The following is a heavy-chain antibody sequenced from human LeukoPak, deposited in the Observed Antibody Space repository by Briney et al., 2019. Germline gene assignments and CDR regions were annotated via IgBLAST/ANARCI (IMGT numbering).Heavy chain of an antibody. CDR1: GGSISSYY. CDR2: IYYSGST. V-gene: IGHV4-59*01. D-gene: IGHD3-9*01. CDR3: ARVDYDILTGYYIGY. J-gene: IGHJ4*02. Sequence: PSETLSLTCTVSGGSISSYYWSWIRQPPGKGLEWIGYIYYSGSTNYNPSLKSRVTISVDTSKNQFSLKLSSVTAADTAVYYCARVDYDILTGYYIGYWGQGTLVTVSS.